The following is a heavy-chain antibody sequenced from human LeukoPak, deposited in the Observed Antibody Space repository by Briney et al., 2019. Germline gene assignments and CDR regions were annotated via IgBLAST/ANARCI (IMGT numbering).Heavy chain of an antibody. CDR3: ARGATARGFDK. CDR2: ISSSSATT. V-gene: IGHV3-48*02. J-gene: IGHJ4*02. D-gene: IGHD5-12*01. CDR1: GFTFSSYT. Sequence: PGGSLRLSCAASGFTFSSYTMNWVRQAPGKGLEWVTHISSSSATTYYADSVKGRFTISRDNAKKSLYLQMNSLQDEDTAVYYCARGATARGFDKWGQGTLVTVSS.